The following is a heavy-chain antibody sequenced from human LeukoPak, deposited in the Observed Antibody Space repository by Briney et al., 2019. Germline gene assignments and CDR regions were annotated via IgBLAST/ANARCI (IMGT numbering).Heavy chain of an antibody. CDR3: ARLSDFDYIRGSYGPYDY. V-gene: IGHV4-34*01. D-gene: IGHD3-16*01. Sequence: SETLSLTCAVYGESFTGYYWSWIRQSPGTGLEWIGEIDHRGNTNYNPSLTSRVTISVDTSKNQFSLRLNSVTTADTAVYYCARLSDFDYIRGSYGPYDYWGQGTLVTVSS. J-gene: IGHJ4*02. CDR1: GESFTGYY. CDR2: IDHRGNT.